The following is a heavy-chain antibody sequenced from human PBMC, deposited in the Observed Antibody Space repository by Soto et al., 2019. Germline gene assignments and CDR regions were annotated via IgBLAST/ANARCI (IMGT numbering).Heavy chain of an antibody. J-gene: IGHJ4*02. CDR1: GYTFTSYG. Sequence: ASVKVSCKASGYTFTSYGISWVRQAPGQGLEWMGWISAYNGNTNYAQKLQGRVTMTTDTSTSTAYKELRSLRSDDTAVYYCARDRVGAAAGPYYFDYWGQGTLVTVSS. CDR3: ARDRVGAAAGPYYFDY. CDR2: ISAYNGNT. V-gene: IGHV1-18*04. D-gene: IGHD6-13*01.